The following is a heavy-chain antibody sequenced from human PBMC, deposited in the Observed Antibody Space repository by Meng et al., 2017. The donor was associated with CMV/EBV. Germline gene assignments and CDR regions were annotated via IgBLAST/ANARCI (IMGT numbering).Heavy chain of an antibody. V-gene: IGHV3-21*01. J-gene: IGHJ4*02. CDR1: GFTFSSYS. CDR3: ARDSSSWYCDY. Sequence: VQLGESGGGLVKPGGSLRLSCAASGFTFSSYSMNWVCQAPGKGLEWVSSISSSSSYIYYADSVKGRFIISRDNAKNSLYLQMNSLRAEDTAVYYCARDSSSWYCDYWGQGTLVTVSS. D-gene: IGHD6-13*01. CDR2: ISSSSSYI.